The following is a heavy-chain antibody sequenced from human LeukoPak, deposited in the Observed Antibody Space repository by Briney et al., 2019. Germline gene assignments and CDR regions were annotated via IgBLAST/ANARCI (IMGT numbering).Heavy chain of an antibody. CDR1: GGSISSGSYY. CDR3: ASSRFLEWLPRYYEAFDI. D-gene: IGHD3-3*01. CDR2: IYTSGST. Sequence: SQTLSLTCTVSGGSISSGSYYWSWIRQPAGKGLEWIGRIYTSGSTNYNPSLKSRVTISVDTSKNQFSLKLSSVTAADTAVYYCASSRFLEWLPRYYEAFDIWGQGTMVTVSS. J-gene: IGHJ3*02. V-gene: IGHV4-61*02.